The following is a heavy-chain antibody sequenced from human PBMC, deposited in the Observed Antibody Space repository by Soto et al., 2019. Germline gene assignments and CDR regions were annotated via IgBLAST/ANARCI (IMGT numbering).Heavy chain of an antibody. V-gene: IGHV4-34*01. CDR1: GGSFSGYY. CDR3: ARGGPIFGVVIPFDY. CDR2: INHSGST. J-gene: IGHJ4*02. Sequence: SETLSLTCAVYGGSFSGYYWSWIRQPPGKGLEWIGEINHSGSTNYNPSLKSRVTISVDTSKNQFSLKLSSVTAADTAVYYCARGGPIFGVVIPFDYWGQGTLVTVSS. D-gene: IGHD3-3*01.